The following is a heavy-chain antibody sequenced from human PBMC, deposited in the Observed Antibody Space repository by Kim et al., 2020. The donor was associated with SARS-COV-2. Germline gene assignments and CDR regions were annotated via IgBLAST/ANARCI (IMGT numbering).Heavy chain of an antibody. D-gene: IGHD2-15*01. CDR2: IGNSRDST. CDR3: AKTRASCTGSCYSDYYY. V-gene: IGHV3-23*01. CDR1: GFTFTNYA. J-gene: IGHJ6*01. Sequence: GGSLRLSCAASGFTFTNYAMSWVRQAPGKGLEWVSVIGNSRDSTNYADSVKGRFTISRDISKNTLYLQMHSLRADDTALYYCAKTRASCTGSCYSDYYY.